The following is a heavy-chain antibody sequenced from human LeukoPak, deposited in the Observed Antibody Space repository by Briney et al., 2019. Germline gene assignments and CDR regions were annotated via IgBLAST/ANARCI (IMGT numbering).Heavy chain of an antibody. Sequence: ASVRVSCKAAGYSFTSYVMKWVRQAPGQRLEWMGWINAGNGNTKYSQKFHGGVTITRDTSASTAYMELSSLRSEDTAVYYCAAGVSSWLGDWGQGTLVTVSS. J-gene: IGHJ4*02. V-gene: IGHV1-3*01. CDR1: GYSFTSYV. CDR3: AAGVSSWLGD. CDR2: INAGNGNT. D-gene: IGHD3-10*01.